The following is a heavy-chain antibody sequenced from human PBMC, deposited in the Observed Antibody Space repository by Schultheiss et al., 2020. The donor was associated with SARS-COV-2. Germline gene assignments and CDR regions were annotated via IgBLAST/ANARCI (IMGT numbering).Heavy chain of an antibody. CDR3: ASDRAVAGTYYYGMDV. Sequence: GGSLRLSCAASGFTVSSNYMSWVRQAPGKGLEWVSVIYSGGSTYYADSVKGRFTISRDNAKNTLYLQMNSLRAEDTAVYYCASDRAVAGTYYYGMDVWGQGTTVTVSS. CDR2: IYSGGST. V-gene: IGHV3-53*01. J-gene: IGHJ6*02. D-gene: IGHD6-19*01. CDR1: GFTVSSNY.